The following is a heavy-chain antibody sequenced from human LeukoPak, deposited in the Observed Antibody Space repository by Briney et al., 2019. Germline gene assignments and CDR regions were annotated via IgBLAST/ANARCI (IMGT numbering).Heavy chain of an antibody. CDR2: ISGSGDST. V-gene: IGHV3-23*01. J-gene: IGHJ4*02. CDR3: AKDRPRGSYYYY. D-gene: IGHD3-16*01. Sequence: PGGSLRLSCAASGFTFISYDVNWVRQAPGKGLERVSAISGSGDSTYYADSVKGRFTISRDNSKNTLYLQMNSLRAEDTAVYYCAKDRPRGSYYYYWRQGTLVTVSS. CDR1: GFTFISYD.